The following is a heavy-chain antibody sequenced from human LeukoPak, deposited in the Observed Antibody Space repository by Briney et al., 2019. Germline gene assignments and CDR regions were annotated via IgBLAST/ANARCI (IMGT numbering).Heavy chain of an antibody. CDR1: GFTLSSYN. J-gene: IGHJ3*02. CDR2: ISSSSSYI. CDR3: ARDKKGSSLPDAFDI. D-gene: IGHD6-13*01. V-gene: IGHV3-21*01. Sequence: PGGSLRLSCAASGFTLSSYNINWVRQALGKGLEWVSSISSSSSYIYYADSVKGRFTISRDNAKNTVYLQMNSLRAEDTAVYYCARDKKGSSLPDAFDIWGQGTMVTVSS.